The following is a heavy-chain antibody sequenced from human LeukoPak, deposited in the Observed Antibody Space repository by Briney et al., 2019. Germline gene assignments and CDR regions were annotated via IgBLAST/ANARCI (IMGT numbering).Heavy chain of an antibody. D-gene: IGHD3-22*01. CDR2: IYHSGST. CDR1: GYSISSGYY. Sequence: SETLSLTCAASGYSISSGYYWGWIRPPPGKGLEWIGSIYHSGSTYYNPSLKSRVTISVDTSKNQFSLKLSSVTPADTAVYYCARHDYYDSSGYSGYDNWFDPWGQGTLVTVSS. J-gene: IGHJ5*02. V-gene: IGHV4-38-2*01. CDR3: ARHDYYDSSGYSGYDNWFDP.